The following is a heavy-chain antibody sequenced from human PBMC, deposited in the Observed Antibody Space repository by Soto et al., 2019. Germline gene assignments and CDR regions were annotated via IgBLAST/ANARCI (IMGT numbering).Heavy chain of an antibody. CDR1: GGTFSSYA. CDR3: ARAPDIVATIDFDY. D-gene: IGHD5-12*01. J-gene: IGHJ4*02. CDR2: IIPIFGTA. Sequence: QVQLVQSGAEVKKPGSSVKVSCKASGGTFSSYAISWVRQAPGQGLEWMGGIIPIFGTANYEKKFQGRVTITADESTSTAYMALSSLRSADTAVYYCARAPDIVATIDFDYWGKGTLVTVSS. V-gene: IGHV1-69*12.